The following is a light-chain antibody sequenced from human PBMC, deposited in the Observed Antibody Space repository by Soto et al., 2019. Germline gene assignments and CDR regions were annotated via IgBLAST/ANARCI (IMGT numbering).Light chain of an antibody. V-gene: IGKV3-20*01. J-gene: IGKJ2*01. Sequence: EIVLTQSPGTLSLSPGERATLSCRASQSVRSSFFAWYQQKPGQAPRLLIYDVSIRATGIPDRFSGSGSGTDFTLTINRLEPEDFAVYYCQQYENSVMYTFGQGTKREIK. CDR2: DVS. CDR3: QQYENSVMYT. CDR1: QSVRSSF.